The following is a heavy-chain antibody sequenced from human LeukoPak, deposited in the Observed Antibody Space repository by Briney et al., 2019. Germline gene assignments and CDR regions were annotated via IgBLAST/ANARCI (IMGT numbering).Heavy chain of an antibody. Sequence: NPGGSLRLSCAASGFTLSPYSMNWVRQAPGKGLEWVSSISSSSSYIYYADSVKGRFTIPRDNAKNSLYLQMNSLRVEDTAVYYCARAYSGTYGLGYYYMDVWGKGTTVTISS. CDR1: GFTLSPYS. J-gene: IGHJ6*03. D-gene: IGHD1-26*01. CDR2: ISSSSSYI. CDR3: ARAYSGTYGLGYYYMDV. V-gene: IGHV3-21*01.